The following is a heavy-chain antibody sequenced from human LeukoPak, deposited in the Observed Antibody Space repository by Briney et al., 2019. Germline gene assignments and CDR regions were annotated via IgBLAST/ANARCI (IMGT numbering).Heavy chain of an antibody. CDR1: GFTFSSYE. CDR3: AELGITMIGGV. D-gene: IGHD3-10*02. V-gene: IGHV3-48*03. J-gene: IGHJ6*04. CDR2: ISGSGSTI. Sequence: PGGSLRLSCAASGFTFSSYEMNWVRQAPGKGLEWVSYISGSGSTIYYADSVKGRFAISRDNAKNSLYLQMNSLRAEDTAVYYCAELGITMIGGVWGKGTTVTISS.